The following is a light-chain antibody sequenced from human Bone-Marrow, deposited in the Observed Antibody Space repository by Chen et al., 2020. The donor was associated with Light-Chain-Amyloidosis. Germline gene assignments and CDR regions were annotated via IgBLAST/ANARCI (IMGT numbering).Light chain of an antibody. J-gene: IGLJ1*01. CDR2: EVS. V-gene: IGLV2-14*01. CDR3: SSYTSSTTLFV. Sequence: QSALTQPASVSGSPGQSITISCTGTSSDIGAYKYVSWYQQHPGKAPKLMIYEVSNRPSGVSHRFSCSSSGNTASLTISGLQAEDEADYYCSSYTSSTTLFVFGTGTTVTVL. CDR1: SSDIGAYKY.